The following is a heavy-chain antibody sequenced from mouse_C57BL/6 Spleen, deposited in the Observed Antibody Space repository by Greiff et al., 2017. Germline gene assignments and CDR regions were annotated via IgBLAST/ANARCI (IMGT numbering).Heavy chain of an antibody. CDR3: ARRVLWERGY. J-gene: IGHJ2*01. V-gene: IGHV1-55*01. Sequence: VKLLQPGAELVKPGASVKMSCKASGYTFTSYWITWVKQRPGQGLEWIGDIYPGSGSTNYNEKFKSKATLTVDTSSSTAYMQLSSLTSEDSAVYYCARRVLWERGYWGQGTTLTVSS. D-gene: IGHD1-1*02. CDR1: GYTFTSYW. CDR2: IYPGSGST.